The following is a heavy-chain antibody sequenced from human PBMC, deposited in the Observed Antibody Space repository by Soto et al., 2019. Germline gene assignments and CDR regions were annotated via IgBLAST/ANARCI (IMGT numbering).Heavy chain of an antibody. CDR1: GGSISSGGYS. J-gene: IGHJ5*02. V-gene: IGHV4-30-2*01. CDR2: IYHSGST. CDR3: ARVPGP. Sequence: QLQLQESGSGLVKPSQTLSLTCAVSGGSISSGGYSWSWIRQPPGKGLEWIGYIYHSGSTYYNPSPXSXXTIPVARSTNQFSLKLSTVTAADTAVYYCARVPGPWGQGTLVTVSS.